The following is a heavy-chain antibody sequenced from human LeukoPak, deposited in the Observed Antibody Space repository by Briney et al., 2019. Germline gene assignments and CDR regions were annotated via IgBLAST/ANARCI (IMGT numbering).Heavy chain of an antibody. CDR2: IKQDGSEK. V-gene: IGHV3-7*01. CDR3: ARDGDYDSLSDAFDI. J-gene: IGHJ3*02. Sequence: GGSLRLSCAASGFTFSSYWMSWVRQAPGKGLEWVANIKQDGSEKYYVDSVKGRFTISRDNAKNSLHLQMNSLRAEDTAVYYCARDGDYDSLSDAFDIWGQGTMVTVSS. CDR1: GFTFSSYW. D-gene: IGHD2-21*02.